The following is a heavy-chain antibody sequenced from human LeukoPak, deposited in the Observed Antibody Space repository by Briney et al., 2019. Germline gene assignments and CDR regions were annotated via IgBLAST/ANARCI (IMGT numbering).Heavy chain of an antibody. D-gene: IGHD3-10*01. J-gene: IGHJ4*02. CDR2: NYHSGST. Sequence: SETLSLTCTVSGGSISSGGYCWSWIRQPPGKGLEWIGYNYHSGSTYYYPSLKSRVTISVDTPKNQFSLKLCSVAAADPAEDYCGLDLMVRCINYWGQETLVTVSS. V-gene: IGHV4-30-2*02. CDR3: GLDLMVRCINY. CDR1: GGSISSGGYC.